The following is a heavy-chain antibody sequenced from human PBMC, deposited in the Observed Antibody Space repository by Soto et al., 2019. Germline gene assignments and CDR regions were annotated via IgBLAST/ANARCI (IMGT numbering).Heavy chain of an antibody. CDR1: RFIFSRYA. J-gene: IGHJ6*02. V-gene: IGHV3-30*18. D-gene: IGHD1-1*01. Sequence: QVQLVESGGGVVQPGRSLRLSCAASRFIFSRYAMHWVRQAPGKGLELVAVISYDGNNKYYTDSVKGRFTISRDNSKNTLYLQMNSLRAEDTAVYYCAKVHDPRAFYYYAMDVWGQGTTVTVSS. CDR2: ISYDGNNK. CDR3: AKVHDPRAFYYYAMDV.